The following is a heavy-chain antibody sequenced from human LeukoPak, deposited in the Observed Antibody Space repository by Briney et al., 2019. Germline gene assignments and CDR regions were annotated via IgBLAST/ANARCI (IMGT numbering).Heavy chain of an antibody. D-gene: IGHD3-10*01. Sequence: GGPLRLSCTTSGFIFGDYNMNWVRQAPGKRLEWVGYIRAKIHDGTTDFAASVKGRFTISRDDSKSIAYLQMTSLKSEDTAVYYCSRGQKDPYGPEFDYWGQGTLVTVSS. CDR1: GFIFGDYN. CDR3: SRGQKDPYGPEFDY. J-gene: IGHJ4*02. V-gene: IGHV3-49*04. CDR2: IRAKIHDGTT.